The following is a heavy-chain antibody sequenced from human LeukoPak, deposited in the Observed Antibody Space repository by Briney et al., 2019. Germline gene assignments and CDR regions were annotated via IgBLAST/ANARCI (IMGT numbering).Heavy chain of an antibody. D-gene: IGHD2-8*01. CDR1: GFSLSTSGAG. V-gene: IGHV2-5*02. J-gene: IGHJ4*02. Sequence: SGPTLLQPTPTLTLTFTFSGFSLSTSGAGVGWIRQPPGKALEWLTLNYWDDDKRYSPSLKSRLTLTKDTSKNQAVLTMTNMDPLDTATYYCAHSRYCTNGVCYWGDYYFDYWGQGTLVTVSS. CDR2: NYWDDDK. CDR3: AHSRYCTNGVCYWGDYYFDY.